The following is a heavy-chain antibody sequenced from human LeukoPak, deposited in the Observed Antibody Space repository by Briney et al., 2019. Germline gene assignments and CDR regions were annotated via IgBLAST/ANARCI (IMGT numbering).Heavy chain of an antibody. J-gene: IGHJ4*02. Sequence: SETLSLTCTVSGHSISSSSDYWGWIRQARGKGLEWIESIYYHENTYYNSSLKSRVTISVDTSKNQFSLKLNSVSAADTAVYFCARRAYSAAYWKHFDYWGQGTLVTVSS. CDR1: GHSISSSSDY. CDR3: ARRAYSAAYWKHFDY. V-gene: IGHV4-39*01. D-gene: IGHD1-1*01. CDR2: IYYHENT.